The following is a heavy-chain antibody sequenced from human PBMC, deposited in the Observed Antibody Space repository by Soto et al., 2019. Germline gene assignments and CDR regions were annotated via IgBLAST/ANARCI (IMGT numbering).Heavy chain of an antibody. V-gene: IGHV4-31*03. D-gene: IGHD4-17*01. CDR1: GGSISSGGYY. CDR2: IYYSGST. Sequence: QVQLQESGPGLVKPSQTLSLTCTVSGGSISSGGYYWSWIRQHPGKGLEWIGYIYYSGSTYYNPSLKSRVTISVVTSKNQFSLKLSSVTAADTAVYYCARDLRYGDYESYGMDVWGQGTTVTVSS. J-gene: IGHJ6*02. CDR3: ARDLRYGDYESYGMDV.